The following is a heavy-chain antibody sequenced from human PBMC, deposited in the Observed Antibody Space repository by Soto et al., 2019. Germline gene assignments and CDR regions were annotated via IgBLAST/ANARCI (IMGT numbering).Heavy chain of an antibody. CDR3: ARVRYNWNYAGFDY. Sequence: SETLSLTCTVSGGSISSGDYYWSWIRQPPGKGLEWIGYIYYSGSTYYNPSLKSRVTISVDTSKNQFSLKLSSVTAADTAVYYCARVRYNWNYAGFDYWGQGTLVTVSS. V-gene: IGHV4-30-4*01. CDR2: IYYSGST. J-gene: IGHJ4*02. CDR1: GGSISSGDYY. D-gene: IGHD1-7*01.